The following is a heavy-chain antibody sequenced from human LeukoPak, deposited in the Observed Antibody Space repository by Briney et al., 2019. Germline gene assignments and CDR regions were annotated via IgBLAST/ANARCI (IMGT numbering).Heavy chain of an antibody. Sequence: PGGSLRLSCAASGFTFSKYSMNWVRQAPGKGLEWVSVIYSGGSTYYADSVKGRFTISRDNSKNTLYLQMNSLRAADTAVYYCASSPIVGGILYWGQGTLVAVAS. J-gene: IGHJ4*02. D-gene: IGHD1-26*01. CDR2: IYSGGST. V-gene: IGHV3-53*01. CDR1: GFTFSKYS. CDR3: ASSPIVGGILY.